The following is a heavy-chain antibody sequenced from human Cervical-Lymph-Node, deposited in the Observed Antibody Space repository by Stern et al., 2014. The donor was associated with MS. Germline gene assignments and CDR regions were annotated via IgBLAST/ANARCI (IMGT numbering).Heavy chain of an antibody. J-gene: IGHJ4*02. CDR2: IYPGDSET. Sequence: QLVQSGAELIRPGESLKISCKGSGFKFSIYWIAWVRQMPGKGLEWMAIIYPGDSETRYSPSFQGQVTMSADKSTSTAYLQWSSLNASDTAMYFCARQTTAWASDVWGQGTLVTVSS. D-gene: IGHD1-14*01. CDR1: GFKFSIYW. V-gene: IGHV5-51*01. CDR3: ARQTTAWASDV.